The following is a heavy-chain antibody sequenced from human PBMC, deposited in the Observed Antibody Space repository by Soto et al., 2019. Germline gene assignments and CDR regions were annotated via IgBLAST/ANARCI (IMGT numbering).Heavy chain of an antibody. CDR3: ARGVDILTGYPFLHFDY. Sequence: SETLSLTCTVSGGSISSGGYYWSWIRQHPGKGLEWIGYIYYSGSTYYNPSLKSRVTISVDTSKNQFSLKLSSVTAADTAVYYCARGVDILTGYPFLHFDYWGQGTLVTVSS. D-gene: IGHD3-9*01. J-gene: IGHJ4*02. CDR1: GGSISSGGYY. V-gene: IGHV4-31*03. CDR2: IYYSGST.